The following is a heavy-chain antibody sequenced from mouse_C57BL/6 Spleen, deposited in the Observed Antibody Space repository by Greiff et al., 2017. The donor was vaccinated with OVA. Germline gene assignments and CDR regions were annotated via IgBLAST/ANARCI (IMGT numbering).Heavy chain of an antibody. V-gene: IGHV6-3*01. CDR2: IRLKSDNYAT. J-gene: IGHJ1*03. D-gene: IGHD1-1*01. CDR3: TELRYQYFDD. Sequence: EVQVVESGGGLVQPGGSMKLSCVASGFTFSNYWMNWVRQSPEKGLEWVAQIRLKSDNYATHYAVSVKGRFTISRDDSKSSVYLQMNNLRAEDAGIYYCTELRYQYFDDWGKGTTLTVSS. CDR1: GFTFSNYW.